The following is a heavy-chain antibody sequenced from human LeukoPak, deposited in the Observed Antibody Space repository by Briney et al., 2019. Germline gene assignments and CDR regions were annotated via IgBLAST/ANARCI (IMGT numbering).Heavy chain of an antibody. D-gene: IGHD1-26*01. J-gene: IGHJ4*02. CDR3: ATAEWEYFYFDS. Sequence: SETLSLTCTVPGGSISRNYWNWIRQPPGKGLEWIGNIYYSETTNYNPSLKSRVSISVDTSKNLLSLKLSSVTAADTAVYFCATAEWEYFYFDSWGQGALVAVSS. CDR2: IYYSETT. CDR1: GGSISRNY. V-gene: IGHV4-59*01.